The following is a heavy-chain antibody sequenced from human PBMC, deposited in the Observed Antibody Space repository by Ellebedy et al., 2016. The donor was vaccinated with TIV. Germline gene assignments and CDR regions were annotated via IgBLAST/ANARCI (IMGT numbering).Heavy chain of an antibody. J-gene: IGHJ4*02. Sequence: GGSLRLSXGASGFTFSSYAMSWVRQAPGKGLEWVSAISGSGGSTYYADSVKGRFTISRDNSKNTLYLQMNSLRAEDTAVYYCAKISDYDFWSGYYYFDYWGQGTLVTVSS. D-gene: IGHD3-3*01. V-gene: IGHV3-23*01. CDR2: ISGSGGST. CDR1: GFTFSSYA. CDR3: AKISDYDFWSGYYYFDY.